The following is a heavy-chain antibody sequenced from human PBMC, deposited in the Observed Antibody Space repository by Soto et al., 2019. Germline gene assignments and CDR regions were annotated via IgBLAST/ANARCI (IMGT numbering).Heavy chain of an antibody. D-gene: IGHD1-7*01. CDR2: INAGNGNT. CDR3: AKGGGTTLPLDS. CDR1: GYTFTSYA. Sequence: ASVTVSCKASGYTFTSYAMQWVRQATGQRIEWMGWINAGNGNTRYSQKFQGRVTITRDTSASTAYMELSSLRSEDTAVHYCAKGGGTTLPLDSWGQGTLVTVSS. J-gene: IGHJ4*02. V-gene: IGHV1-3*01.